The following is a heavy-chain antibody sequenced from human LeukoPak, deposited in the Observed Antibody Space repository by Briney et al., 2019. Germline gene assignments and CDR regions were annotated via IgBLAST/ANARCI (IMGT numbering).Heavy chain of an antibody. Sequence: GSLRLSCAASGFTFSSYAMHWVRQAPGKGLEWVAVISYDGSNKYYADSVKGRFTISRDNSKNTLYLQMNSLRAEDTAVYYCAREFTMVRGVMDVWGQGTTVTVSS. CDR2: ISYDGSNK. D-gene: IGHD3-10*01. CDR1: GFTFSSYA. J-gene: IGHJ6*02. V-gene: IGHV3-30-3*01. CDR3: AREFTMVRGVMDV.